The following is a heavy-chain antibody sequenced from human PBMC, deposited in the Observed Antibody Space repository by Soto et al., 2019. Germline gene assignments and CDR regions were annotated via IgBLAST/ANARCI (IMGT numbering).Heavy chain of an antibody. J-gene: IGHJ5*02. CDR1: GGTFSSYA. Sequence: SVKVSCKASGGTFSSYAISWVRQAPGQGXEWMGGIIPIFGTANYAQKFQGRVTITADESTSTAYMELSSLRSEDTAVYYCARESAPSMGATVQPRFDPWGQGSRVTVSS. CDR3: ARESAPSMGATVQPRFDP. D-gene: IGHD1-26*01. CDR2: IIPIFGTA. V-gene: IGHV1-69*13.